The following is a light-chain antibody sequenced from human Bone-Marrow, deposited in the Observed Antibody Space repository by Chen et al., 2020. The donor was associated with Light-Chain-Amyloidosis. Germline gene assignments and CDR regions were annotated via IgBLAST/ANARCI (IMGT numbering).Light chain of an antibody. CDR3: SSYTITNTLV. CDR2: EVT. Sequence: QSALTQPASVSGSPGPSITISCTVTSRDVGGDNHVSWYQQHPDKAPKLMIYEVTNRPSWVPDRFAGSKSDNTASLTISGLQTEDEADYFCSSYTITNTLVFGSGTRITVL. J-gene: IGLJ1*01. V-gene: IGLV2-14*01. CDR1: SRDVGGDNH.